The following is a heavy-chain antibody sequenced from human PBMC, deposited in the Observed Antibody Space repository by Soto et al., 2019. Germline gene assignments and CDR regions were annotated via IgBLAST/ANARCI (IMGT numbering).Heavy chain of an antibody. Sequence: PSETLSLTCTVSGGSISSGGYYWSWIRQHPGKGLEWIGYIYYSGSTYYNPSLKSRVTISVDTSKNQFSLKLSSVTAADTAVYYCARASDDSSGYMIDWGQGTLVTVS. CDR1: GGSISSGGYY. J-gene: IGHJ4*02. CDR2: IYYSGST. D-gene: IGHD3-22*01. CDR3: ARASDDSSGYMID. V-gene: IGHV4-31*03.